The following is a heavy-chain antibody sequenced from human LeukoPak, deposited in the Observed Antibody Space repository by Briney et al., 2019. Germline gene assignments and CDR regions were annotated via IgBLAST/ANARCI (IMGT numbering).Heavy chain of an antibody. CDR3: ARDGKEDYFDY. Sequence: GGSLRLSCAAFGFTFSSYAMHWVRQAPGKGLEWVAVISYDGSNKYYADSVKGRFTISRDNSKNTLYLQMNSLRAEDTAVYYCARDGKEDYFDYWGQGTLVTVSS. D-gene: IGHD1-26*01. CDR1: GFTFSSYA. J-gene: IGHJ4*02. CDR2: ISYDGSNK. V-gene: IGHV3-30-3*01.